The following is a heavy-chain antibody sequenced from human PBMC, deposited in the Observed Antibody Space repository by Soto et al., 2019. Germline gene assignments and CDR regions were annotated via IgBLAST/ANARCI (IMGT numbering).Heavy chain of an antibody. CDR3: ARVALSVDPRKYSDY. Sequence: EVQLVESGGGLVQPGGSLRLSCAASGFTFSDHYMDWVRQAPGKGLEWVGRTRNKANSYSTEYAASVKGRFTISRDDSKNSLYLQMTSLKTEDTALYYCARVALSVDPRKYSDYWGQGTLVTVSS. J-gene: IGHJ4*02. V-gene: IGHV3-72*01. CDR2: TRNKANSYST. CDR1: GFTFSDHY. D-gene: IGHD3-9*01.